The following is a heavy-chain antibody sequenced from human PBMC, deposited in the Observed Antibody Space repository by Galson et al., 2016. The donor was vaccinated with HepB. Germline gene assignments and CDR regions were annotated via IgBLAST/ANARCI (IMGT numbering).Heavy chain of an antibody. CDR2: ISSGGDIT. V-gene: IGHV3-23*01. J-gene: IGHJ4*02. D-gene: IGHD6-19*01. Sequence: SLRLSCAASGFTFNSYAMNWVRKAPRKGPEWVAAISSGGDITYYADSVKGRFTISRDNSKNTLYLHMNGLRAEDTALYYCAKDPGVFSPGWYYFDYWGQGTLVTFSS. CDR3: AKDPGVFSPGWYYFDY. CDR1: GFTFNSYA.